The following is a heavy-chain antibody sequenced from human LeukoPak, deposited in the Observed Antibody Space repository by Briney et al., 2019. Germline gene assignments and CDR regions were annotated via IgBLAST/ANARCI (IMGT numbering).Heavy chain of an antibody. CDR1: GGSISSGGSY. V-gene: IGHV4-31*03. CDR3: ARARGYDYVWGSYRLGHFDY. CDR2: IYYSGST. Sequence: SETLSLTCTVSGGSISSGGSYWSWIRQHPGKGLEWIGYIYYSGSTYYNPSLKSRVTISVDTSKNQFSLKLSSVTAADTAVYYCARARGYDYVWGSYRLGHFDYWGQGTLVTVSS. D-gene: IGHD3-16*02. J-gene: IGHJ4*02.